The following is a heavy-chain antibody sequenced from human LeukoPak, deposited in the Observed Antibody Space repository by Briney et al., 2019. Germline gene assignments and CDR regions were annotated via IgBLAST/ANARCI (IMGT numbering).Heavy chain of an antibody. D-gene: IGHD6-13*01. CDR2: IIPIFGTA. Sequence: ASVKVSCTASGGTFSSYAISWVRQAPGQGLEWMGGIIPIFGTANYAQKFQGRVTITTDESTSTAYMVLSSLRSEDTAVYYCARALGIAAAGANWFDPWGQGTLVTVSS. CDR1: GGTFSSYA. CDR3: ARALGIAAAGANWFDP. V-gene: IGHV1-69*05. J-gene: IGHJ5*02.